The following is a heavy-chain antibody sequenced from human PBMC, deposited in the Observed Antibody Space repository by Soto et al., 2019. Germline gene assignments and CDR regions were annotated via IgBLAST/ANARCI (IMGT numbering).Heavy chain of an antibody. Sequence: QVQLQESGPGLVKPSRTLSLTCTVSGGSISSGGFYWSWIRQHPGKGLEWIGYIYYSGNTYYNPSLKSRVTISVDTSKNQFSLKLSSVTAADTAVYYCARVLGIATAAYWFDPWGQGTLVTVSS. D-gene: IGHD6-13*01. V-gene: IGHV4-31*03. CDR1: GGSISSGGFY. J-gene: IGHJ5*02. CDR3: ARVLGIATAAYWFDP. CDR2: IYYSGNT.